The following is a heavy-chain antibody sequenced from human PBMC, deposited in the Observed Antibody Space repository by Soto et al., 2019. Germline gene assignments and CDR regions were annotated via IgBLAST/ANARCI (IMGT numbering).Heavy chain of an antibody. D-gene: IGHD6-13*01. CDR1: GGSISSSSYY. Sequence: SETLSLTCTVSGGSISSSSYYWGWIRQPPGKGLEWIGSIYYSGSTYYNPSLKSRVTISVDTSKNQFSLKLSSVTAADTAVYYCARVVVAAAGIFDYWGQGTLVTVSS. V-gene: IGHV4-39*07. CDR2: IYYSGST. J-gene: IGHJ4*02. CDR3: ARVVVAAAGIFDY.